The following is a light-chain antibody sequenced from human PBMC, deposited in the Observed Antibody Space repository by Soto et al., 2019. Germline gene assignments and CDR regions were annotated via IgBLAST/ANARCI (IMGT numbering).Light chain of an antibody. CDR3: MQRRELPYT. CDR2: TLS. V-gene: IGKV2-40*01. CDR1: HSPFDSDDGNTF. J-gene: IGKJ2*01. Sequence: DIVMTQTPLILPVNPGEAASISCKSSHSPFDSDDGNTFLDWDLQQPGQSPQVVIHTLSYRASGVTDRVSGSGAGTDFTRKISRVEAEDVGIYYCMQRRELPYTFGQGTKLAIQ.